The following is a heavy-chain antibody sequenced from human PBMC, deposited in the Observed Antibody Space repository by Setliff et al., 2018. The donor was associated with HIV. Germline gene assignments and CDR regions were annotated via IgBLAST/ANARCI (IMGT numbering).Heavy chain of an antibody. CDR2: ISRTGGST. J-gene: IGHJ4*02. D-gene: IGHD3-10*01. V-gene: IGHV3-23*01. CDR3: AKDEFSPLRSDS. Sequence: LRLSCAASGFTFSNFVMAWVRQAPGKGLEWVSGISRTGGSTYYAHSVRGRFTISRDNSNNTLYLQMNSLRADDTATYYCAKDEFSPLRSDSWGLGILVTVSS. CDR1: GFTFSNFV.